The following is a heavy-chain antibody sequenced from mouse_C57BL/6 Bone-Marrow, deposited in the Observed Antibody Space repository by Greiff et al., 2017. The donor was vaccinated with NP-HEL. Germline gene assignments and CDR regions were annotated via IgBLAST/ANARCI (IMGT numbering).Heavy chain of an antibody. J-gene: IGHJ2*01. CDR3: ASGRVTADY. D-gene: IGHD2-2*01. CDR2: ISYDGSN. CDR1: GYSITSGYY. V-gene: IGHV3-6*01. Sequence: DVQLQESGPGLVKPSQSLSLTCSVTGYSITSGYYWNWIRQFPGNKLEWMGYISYDGSNNYNPSLKNRISITRDTSKNQFFLKLNSVTTEDTATYYCASGRVTADYWGQGTTLTVSS.